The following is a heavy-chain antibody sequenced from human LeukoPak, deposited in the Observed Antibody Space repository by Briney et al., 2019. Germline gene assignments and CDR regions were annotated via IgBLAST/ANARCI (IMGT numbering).Heavy chain of an antibody. V-gene: IGHV3-21*01. CDR1: GFTFSSYS. CDR2: ISSSSSYK. D-gene: IGHD3-3*01. CDR3: ARGYDFWSKPPDY. Sequence: GGSLRLSCAASGFTFSSYSMNWVRQAPGKGLEWVSSISSSSSYKYYADSVKGRFTISRDNAKNSLYLQMNSLRAEDTAVYYCARGYDFWSKPPDYWGQGTLVTVSS. J-gene: IGHJ4*02.